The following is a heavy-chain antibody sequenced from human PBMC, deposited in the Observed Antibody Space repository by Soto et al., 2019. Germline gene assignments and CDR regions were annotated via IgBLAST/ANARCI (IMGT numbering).Heavy chain of an antibody. D-gene: IGHD2-15*01. CDR1: GGSFSGYY. V-gene: IGHV4-34*01. J-gene: IGHJ5*02. CDR3: ARGVGYCSGGSCYSRWFDP. CDR2: INHSGST. Sequence: QVQLQQWGAGLLKPSETLSLTCAVYGGSFSGYYWSWIRQPPGKGLEWIGEINHSGSTNYNPSLKSRVTISVDTSKNQFSLQLSSVTAADTAVYYCARGVGYCSGGSCYSRWFDPWGQGTLVTVSS.